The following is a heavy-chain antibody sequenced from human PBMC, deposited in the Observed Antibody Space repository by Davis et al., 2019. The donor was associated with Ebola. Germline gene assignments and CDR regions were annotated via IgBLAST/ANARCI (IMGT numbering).Heavy chain of an antibody. Sequence: PSETLSLTCTVSGDSISTGRYYWSWIRQHPGKGLEWIGYINYSGNTYYNPSLKSRVTISVDTSKNQFSLKLDSVTAAYTAVYYGARGVVVVSTPSGVRYLDYWGQGTLVTVSS. CDR2: INYSGNT. J-gene: IGHJ4*02. CDR1: GDSISTGRYY. V-gene: IGHV4-31*03. CDR3: ARGVVVVSTPSGVRYLDY. D-gene: IGHD2-15*01.